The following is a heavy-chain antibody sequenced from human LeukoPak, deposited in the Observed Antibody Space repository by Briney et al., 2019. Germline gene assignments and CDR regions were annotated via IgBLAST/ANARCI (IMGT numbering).Heavy chain of an antibody. CDR2: IKQDGSEK. CDR1: GFTFSTYA. CDR3: ARDGAAGTAHFDY. V-gene: IGHV3-7*01. D-gene: IGHD6-13*01. Sequence: GGSLRLSCAASGFTFSTYAMSWVRQAPGKGLEWVANIKQDGSEKYYVDSVKGRFTISRDNAKNSLYLQMNSLRAEDTAVYYCARDGAAGTAHFDYWGQGTLVTVSS. J-gene: IGHJ4*02.